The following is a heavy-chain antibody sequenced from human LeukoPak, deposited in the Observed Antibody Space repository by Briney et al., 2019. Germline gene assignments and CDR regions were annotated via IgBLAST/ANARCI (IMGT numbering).Heavy chain of an antibody. Sequence: GGSLRLSCAASGFTFSSYEMHWVRQAPGKGLEWVSYISSSGSTIYYADSVKGRFTISRENAKKSLYLQKNSLRAEDTAVYYCAKVAKYYYGSETYYFFEHWGQGTPVTASS. CDR1: GFTFSSYE. V-gene: IGHV3-48*03. D-gene: IGHD3-10*01. CDR2: ISSSGSTI. CDR3: AKVAKYYYGSETYYFFEH. J-gene: IGHJ4*02.